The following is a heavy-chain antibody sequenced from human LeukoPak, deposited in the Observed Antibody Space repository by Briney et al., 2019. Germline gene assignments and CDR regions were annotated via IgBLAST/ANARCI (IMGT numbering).Heavy chain of an antibody. CDR3: ARVNIVATIFSFYSFDY. J-gene: IGHJ4*02. CDR2: IWYDGSNK. CDR1: GFTFSSNS. D-gene: IGHD5-12*01. V-gene: IGHV3-33*01. Sequence: GRSLRLSCAASGFTFSSNSMHWDRQAPGKWLECVSVIWYDGSNKYYADSVKGRFTISRDNSKNTLYLKMNILRAEATAVYDCARVNIVATIFSFYSFDYWGQGTLVTVSS.